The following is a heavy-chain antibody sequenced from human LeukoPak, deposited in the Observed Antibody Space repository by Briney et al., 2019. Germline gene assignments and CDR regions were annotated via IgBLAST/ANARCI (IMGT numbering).Heavy chain of an antibody. CDR2: IYPGDSDA. D-gene: IGHD3-22*01. CDR1: GYSFRSYW. Sequence: GESLKISCEGSGYSFRSYWIGWVRQMPGKGLEWMGIIYPGDSDARYSPSFQGQVTFSVDNSISTAFLQWSGLKASDTAMYYCARQIGYDYDRSVLRDAFNIWGQGTMVTVSS. CDR3: ARQIGYDYDRSVLRDAFNI. J-gene: IGHJ3*02. V-gene: IGHV5-51*01.